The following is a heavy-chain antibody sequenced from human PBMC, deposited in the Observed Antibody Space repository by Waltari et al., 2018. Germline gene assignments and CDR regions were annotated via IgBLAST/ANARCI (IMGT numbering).Heavy chain of an antibody. Sequence: QVQLQQWGAGLLKPSETLSLTCAVYGGSFSGYYWSWIRQPPGKGLEWIGEINHSGSTNYNPSLKSRVTISVDTSKNQFSLKLSSVTAADTAVYYCASTRYLEWLDYWGQGTLVTVSS. CDR3: ASTRYLEWLDY. CDR1: GGSFSGYY. CDR2: INHSGST. J-gene: IGHJ4*02. D-gene: IGHD3-3*01. V-gene: IGHV4-34*01.